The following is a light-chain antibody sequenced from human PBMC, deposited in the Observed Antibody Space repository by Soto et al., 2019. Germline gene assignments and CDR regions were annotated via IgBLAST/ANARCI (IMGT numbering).Light chain of an antibody. Sequence: ALSRASSGERASGPSVTLSFTGNNSDVGGYNYVSWYQQHPGKAPKFMIYDVSNRPSGVSNRFSGSKSGNTASLTISGLQAEDEADYYCSSYTTSNTRQIVFGTGTKSPS. J-gene: IGLJ1*01. V-gene: IGLV2-14*01. CDR3: SSYTTSNTRQIV. CDR1: NSDVGGYNY. CDR2: DVS.